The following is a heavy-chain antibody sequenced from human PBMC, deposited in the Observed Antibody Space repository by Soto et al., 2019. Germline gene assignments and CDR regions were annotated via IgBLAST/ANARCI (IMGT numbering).Heavy chain of an antibody. CDR1: GGTFSSYA. CDR2: IIPTFGTA. D-gene: IGHD1-26*01. J-gene: IGHJ6*02. V-gene: IGHV1-69*13. Sequence: GASVKVSCKASGGTFSSYAISWGLQAPGQGLEWMGGIIPTFGTASYAHQFQGRVTITSDESTSTAYMQQCTLPSESTAVYYCWRAGATYYYYGMDVWGQGTTVTVSS. CDR3: WRAGATYYYYGMDV.